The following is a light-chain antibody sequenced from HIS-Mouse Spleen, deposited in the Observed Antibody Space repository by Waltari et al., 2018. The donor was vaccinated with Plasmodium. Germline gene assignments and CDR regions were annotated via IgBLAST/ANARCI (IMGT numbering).Light chain of an antibody. CDR1: QSVSSH. J-gene: IGKJ1*01. CDR3: QQYNNWPPWT. Sequence: EIVMTHSPATLSVSPGERATLSWSASQSVSSHFAWYQQKPGQARRLLIYGASTRDTGIAARCSGSVSGTEFTLTISSMQSEDFAVYYWQQYNNWPPWTFGQGTKVEIK. V-gene: IGKV3-15*01. CDR2: GAS.